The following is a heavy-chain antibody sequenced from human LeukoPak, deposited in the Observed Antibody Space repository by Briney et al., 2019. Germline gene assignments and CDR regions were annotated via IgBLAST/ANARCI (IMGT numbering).Heavy chain of an antibody. CDR2: IRYDGSNK. CDR1: GFTFSSYG. Sequence: PGGSLRLSCAASGFTFSSYGMHWVRQAPGKGLEWVAFIRYDGSNKYYADSVKGRFTISRDNSKNTLYLQMNSLRAEDTAVYYCVLDSSSWYYVYYYYYMDVWGKGTTVTVSS. J-gene: IGHJ6*03. V-gene: IGHV3-30*02. D-gene: IGHD6-13*01. CDR3: VLDSSSWYYVYYYYYMDV.